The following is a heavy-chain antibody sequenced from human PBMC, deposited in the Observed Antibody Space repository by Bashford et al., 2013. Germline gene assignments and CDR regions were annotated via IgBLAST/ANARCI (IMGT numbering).Heavy chain of an antibody. CDR3: ARGVLVGASNPFDY. CDR1: GGTFSSYA. J-gene: IGHJ4*02. Sequence: SVKVSCKASGGTFSSYAISWVRQAPGQGLEWMGGIIPIFGTANYAQKFQGRVTITADESTSTAYMELSSLRSEDTAVYYCARGVLVGASNPFDYWGQGTLVTVSS. V-gene: IGHV1-69*13. D-gene: IGHD1-26*01. CDR2: IIPIFGTA.